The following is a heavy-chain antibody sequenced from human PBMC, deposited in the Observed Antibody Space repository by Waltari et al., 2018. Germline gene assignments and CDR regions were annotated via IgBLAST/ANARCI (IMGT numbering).Heavy chain of an antibody. Sequence: EVQLVESGGGLIQPGGSLRLSCAASGFTVSSNYMSWVRQAPGKGLEWVSVMYSGGSTYYADSVKGRSTISRDNSKNTLYLQMNSLRAEDTAVYYCAREFRGTAAAGYFDYWGQGTLVTVSS. J-gene: IGHJ4*02. D-gene: IGHD6-13*01. CDR2: MYSGGST. CDR3: AREFRGTAAAGYFDY. V-gene: IGHV3-53*01. CDR1: GFTVSSNY.